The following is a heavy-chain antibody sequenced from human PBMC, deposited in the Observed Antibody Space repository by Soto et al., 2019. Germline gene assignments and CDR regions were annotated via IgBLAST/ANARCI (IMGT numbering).Heavy chain of an antibody. CDR2: ISAYNGNT. Sequence: RASVKVSCKASGYTFTSYGISWVRQAPGQGLEWMGWISAYNGNTNYAQKLQGRVTMTTGRSTSTASMELRRLRSDATAVYWWAGGVAQRNTLYGRDTCGRETTVTVSS. D-gene: IGHD2-21*01. CDR3: AGGVAQRNTLYGRDT. CDR1: GYTFTSYG. V-gene: IGHV1-18*04. J-gene: IGHJ6*02.